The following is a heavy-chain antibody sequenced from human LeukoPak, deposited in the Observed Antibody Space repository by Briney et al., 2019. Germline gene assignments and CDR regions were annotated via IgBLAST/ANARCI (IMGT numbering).Heavy chain of an antibody. Sequence: SGPALVKPTQTLTLTCTFSGFSLSTSGVGVGWNRQPPGKALEWLALIYGNDDKRYSPSLKSRLTITKDTSKNQVVLTMTNMDPVDTATYYCVHDIPGGEGFQHWGQGTLVTVSS. J-gene: IGHJ1*01. V-gene: IGHV2-5*01. D-gene: IGHD3-16*01. CDR2: IYGNDDK. CDR1: GFSLSTSGVG. CDR3: VHDIPGGEGFQH.